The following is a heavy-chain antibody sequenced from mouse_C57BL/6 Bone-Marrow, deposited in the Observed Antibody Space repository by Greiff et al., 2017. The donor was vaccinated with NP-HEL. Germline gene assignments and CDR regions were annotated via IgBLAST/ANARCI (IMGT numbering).Heavy chain of an antibody. V-gene: IGHV1-7*01. Sequence: VQLVESGAELAKPGASVKLSCKASGYTFTSYWMHWVKQRPGQGLEWIGYINPSSGYTKYNQKFKDKATLTADKSSSTAYMQLSSLTYEDSAVYYCARNPHYDAYPRDYWGQGTTLTVSS. D-gene: IGHD2-13*01. J-gene: IGHJ2*01. CDR2: INPSSGYT. CDR1: GYTFTSYW. CDR3: ARNPHYDAYPRDY.